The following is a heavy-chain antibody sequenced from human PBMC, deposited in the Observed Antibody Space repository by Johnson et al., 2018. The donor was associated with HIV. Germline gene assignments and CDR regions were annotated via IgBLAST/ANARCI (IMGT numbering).Heavy chain of an antibody. V-gene: IGHV3-30*02. J-gene: IGHJ3*02. CDR2: IRHDGNNK. CDR1: GFTFSNYG. CDR3: AKPVVPAGDDLDMYEFAFYI. D-gene: IGHD2-2*01. Sequence: VQLVEYGGGVVQPGGSRRLSCAAFGFTFSNYGMHWVRLAPGKGLEWVAFIRHDGNNKDYADSVKGRFTISRDNSKNTLSLQMNSLRVEDTAVYYCAKPVVPAGDDLDMYEFAFYIWGQGTMVTVS.